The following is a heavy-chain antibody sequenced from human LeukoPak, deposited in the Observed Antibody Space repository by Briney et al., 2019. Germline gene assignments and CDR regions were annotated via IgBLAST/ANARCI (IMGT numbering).Heavy chain of an antibody. J-gene: IGHJ4*02. D-gene: IGHD4-17*01. CDR2: IYYSGST. CDR1: GGSIRSYY. Sequence: SETLSLTCTVSGGSIRSYYWSWIRQPPGKGLEWIGYIYYSGSTNYNPSLKSRVSISVDTSKNQFSLTLSSVTAADTAVYYCARTGSTVTMLYPFDHWGQGTLVTVSS. V-gene: IGHV4-59*01. CDR3: ARTGSTVTMLYPFDH.